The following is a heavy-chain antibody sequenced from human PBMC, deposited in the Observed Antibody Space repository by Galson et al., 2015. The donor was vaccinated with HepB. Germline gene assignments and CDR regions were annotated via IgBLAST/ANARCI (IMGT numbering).Heavy chain of an antibody. V-gene: IGHV3-21*01. D-gene: IGHD3-10*01. CDR3: AREPPLWFGESRPAKSAFDI. CDR2: ISSSSSYI. CDR1: GFTFSSYS. Sequence: SLRLSCAASGFTFSSYSMNWVRQAPGKGLEWVSSISSSSSYIYYADSVKGRFTISRDNAKNSLYLQMNSLRAEDTAVYYCAREPPLWFGESRPAKSAFDISRQGTVVTVSS. J-gene: IGHJ3*02.